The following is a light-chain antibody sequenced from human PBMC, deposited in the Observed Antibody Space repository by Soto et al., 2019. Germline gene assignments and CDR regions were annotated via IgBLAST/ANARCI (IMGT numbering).Light chain of an antibody. J-gene: IGKJ1*01. CDR2: AAA. Sequence: EIVLTQSPGTLSLSPGERATLSCRASHSVISTYLAWYQHKPGQAPRLLIYAAASRATGIPDRFSGSGSGTDFTLTISRLEPEDFAVYYCQQYGSSPWTFGQGTKVEIK. V-gene: IGKV3-20*01. CDR3: QQYGSSPWT. CDR1: HSVISTY.